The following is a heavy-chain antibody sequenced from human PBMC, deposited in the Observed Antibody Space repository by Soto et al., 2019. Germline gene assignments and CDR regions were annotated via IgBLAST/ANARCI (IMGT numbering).Heavy chain of an antibody. CDR2: INPKTGTT. V-gene: IGHV1-2*05. Sequence: ASVKVSCKASGYTFTNYYIHWVRQAPGQRLEWVGLINPKTGTTNDSPKFQGRVTMTSDTYTSTTYMELSSLSYDDPDVFYCARASLMVINPYYYPLDVWGQGTTVTVSS. CDR3: ARASLMVINPYYYPLDV. CDR1: GYTFTNYY. D-gene: IGHD3-22*01. J-gene: IGHJ6*02.